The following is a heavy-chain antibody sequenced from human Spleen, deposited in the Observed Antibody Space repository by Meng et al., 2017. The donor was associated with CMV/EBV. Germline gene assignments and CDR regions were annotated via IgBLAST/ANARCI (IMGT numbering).Heavy chain of an antibody. V-gene: IGHV4-31*02. CDR2: INHSGGT. CDR1: GGSISSGGYF. D-gene: IGHD5-12*01. J-gene: IGHJ4*02. CDR3: ARGGGDIVYYFDY. Sequence: VSGGSISSGGYFWSWIRQHPGKGLEWIGYINHSGGTYYNPSLKSRVTISMDTPKNQFSLKLSSVTAADTAVYYCARGGGDIVYYFDYWGQGTLVTVSS.